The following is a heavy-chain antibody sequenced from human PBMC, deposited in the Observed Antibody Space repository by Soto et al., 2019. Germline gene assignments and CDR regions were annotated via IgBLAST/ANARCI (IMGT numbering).Heavy chain of an antibody. J-gene: IGHJ4*02. V-gene: IGHV3-30*18. D-gene: IGHD3-10*01. Sequence: QVQLVESGGGVVQPGKSLRLSCAGSGFTFSSYGMDWVRQAPGKGLEWVAVISYDGNNKYYADSVKGRFTISRDNSKNTLYPQMSRLSADDTAVYYCAKDRMGAGVRGYVDYWGQGTLVTVSS. CDR1: GFTFSSYG. CDR2: ISYDGNNK. CDR3: AKDRMGAGVRGYVDY.